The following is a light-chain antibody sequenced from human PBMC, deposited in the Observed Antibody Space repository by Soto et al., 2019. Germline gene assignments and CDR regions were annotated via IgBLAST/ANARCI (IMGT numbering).Light chain of an antibody. Sequence: DVVMTQSPLSLPVTLGQPASISCTSSQSLIHSDGSTYLSWFQQRPGQSPRRLIYEVSDRDSGVPDRFSGSGSGTDLTLKISRVEAEDVGLYYCMQGTHWQWTFGQGTEVEIK. CDR1: QSLIHSDGSTY. CDR3: MQGTHWQWT. J-gene: IGKJ1*01. CDR2: EVS. V-gene: IGKV2-30*02.